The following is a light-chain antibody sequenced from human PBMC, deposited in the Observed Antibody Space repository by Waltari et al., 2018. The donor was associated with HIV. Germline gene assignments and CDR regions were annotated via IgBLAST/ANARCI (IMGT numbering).Light chain of an antibody. CDR1: SSNIGNNY. Sequence: QSVLTQPPSVSAAPGQKVTISCSGSSSNIGNNYVSWYQQLPGTAPKLLIYDNNKRPSGSPDRFSGSKSGTSATLGITGLQTGDEADYYCGTWDSSLSAVVFGGGTKLTVL. CDR2: DNN. CDR3: GTWDSSLSAVV. V-gene: IGLV1-51*01. J-gene: IGLJ2*01.